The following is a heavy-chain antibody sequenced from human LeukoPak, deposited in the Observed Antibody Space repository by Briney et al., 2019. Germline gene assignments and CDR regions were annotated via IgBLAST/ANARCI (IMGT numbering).Heavy chain of an antibody. V-gene: IGHV4-4*02. D-gene: IGHD3-10*01. CDR2: IYHSGST. Sequence: SETLSLTCAVSGGSISSSNWWSWVRQPPGKGLEWIGEIYHSGSTNYNPSLKSRVTISVDKSKNQFSLKLSSVTAADTAVYYCARVAGYYYGSGSYWMDVWGQGTTVTVSS. CDR1: GGSISSSNW. J-gene: IGHJ6*02. CDR3: ARVAGYYYGSGSYWMDV.